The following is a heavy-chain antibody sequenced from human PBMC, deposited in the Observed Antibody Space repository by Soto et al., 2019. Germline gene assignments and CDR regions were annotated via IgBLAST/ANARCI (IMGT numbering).Heavy chain of an antibody. Sequence: EVQLLESGGGLVQPGGSLRLSCAASGFTFSSYAMSWVRQAPGKGLEWVSAISGSGGSTYYADSVKGRFTISRDNSKNTLYLQMYSLRAEDTAVYYCAKDSRITFGGVIVFDYWGQGTLVTVSS. D-gene: IGHD3-16*02. CDR1: GFTFSSYA. CDR3: AKDSRITFGGVIVFDY. J-gene: IGHJ4*02. CDR2: ISGSGGST. V-gene: IGHV3-23*01.